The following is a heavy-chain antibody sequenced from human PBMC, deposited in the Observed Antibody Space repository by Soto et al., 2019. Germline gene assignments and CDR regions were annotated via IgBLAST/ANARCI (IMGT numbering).Heavy chain of an antibody. J-gene: IGHJ6*02. Sequence: SETLSLTCTVSGGSINNGDYYWSWIRQPPEKGLEWIGYIYYSGSTNYNPSLKSRVTISVDTSKNQFSLKLSSVTAADTAVHYCARVWYYYDSSGYLSPYYYYGMDVWGQGTTVTVSS. D-gene: IGHD3-22*01. CDR1: GGSINNGDYY. CDR3: ARVWYYYDSSGYLSPYYYYGMDV. V-gene: IGHV4-61*08. CDR2: IYYSGST.